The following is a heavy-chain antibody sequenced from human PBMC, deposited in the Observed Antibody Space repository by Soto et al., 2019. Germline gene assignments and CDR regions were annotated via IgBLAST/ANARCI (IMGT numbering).Heavy chain of an antibody. D-gene: IGHD4-17*01. CDR2: PYYSGTT. CDR3: ARQATANYGDYYFDY. Sequence: PSESLSLTWTVSGASISSSAYHRGWVRKHPGKGLEWIGSPYYSGTTYYNPSLKSRVIISANTSKIQFSLNLSSVTAADTAVYYCARQATANYGDYYFDYWGQGTLVSVSS. CDR1: GASISSSAYH. J-gene: IGHJ4*02. V-gene: IGHV4-39*01.